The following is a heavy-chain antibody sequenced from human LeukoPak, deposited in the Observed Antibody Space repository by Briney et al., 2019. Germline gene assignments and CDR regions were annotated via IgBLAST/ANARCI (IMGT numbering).Heavy chain of an antibody. J-gene: IGHJ4*02. D-gene: IGHD6-25*01. CDR2: ISGSGGST. Sequence: GGSLRLSCAASGFTFSSYAMSWVRQAPGKGLEWVSDISGSGGSTYYADSVKGRFTISRDNSKNTLYLQMNSLTAEDTAVYYCAKRPGYPPYYFDYWGQGTLVTVSS. CDR3: AKRPGYPPYYFDY. V-gene: IGHV3-23*01. CDR1: GFTFSSYA.